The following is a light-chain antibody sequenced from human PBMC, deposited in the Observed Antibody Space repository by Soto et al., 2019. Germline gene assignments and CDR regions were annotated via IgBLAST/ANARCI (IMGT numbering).Light chain of an antibody. CDR2: GAS. CDR1: QSVASNY. CDR3: QQRSNWPRT. Sequence: ECVLTQSPGTLSLTQGERATLPCRASQSVASNYLAWYQQKPGQAPRLLIYGASRRATGIPDRFSGSGSGTDFTLTISSLEPEEFAVYYCQQRSNWPRTLGQGTRLEIK. J-gene: IGKJ5*01. V-gene: IGKV3D-20*02.